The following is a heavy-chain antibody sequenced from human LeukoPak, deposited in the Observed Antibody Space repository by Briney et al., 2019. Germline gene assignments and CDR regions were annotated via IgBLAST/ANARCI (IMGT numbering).Heavy chain of an antibody. D-gene: IGHD1-14*01. Sequence: ASVKVSCKASGYTFSGYYMHWVRQAPGQGLEWMGWINPKSGGTNYAQKFQGRVTMTRDTSISTVYMELSRLRSDDTAVYNCARGPGLTAILNWFDPWGQGAPATVSS. CDR2: INPKSGGT. V-gene: IGHV1-2*02. J-gene: IGHJ5*02. CDR3: ARGPGLTAILNWFDP. CDR1: GYTFSGYY.